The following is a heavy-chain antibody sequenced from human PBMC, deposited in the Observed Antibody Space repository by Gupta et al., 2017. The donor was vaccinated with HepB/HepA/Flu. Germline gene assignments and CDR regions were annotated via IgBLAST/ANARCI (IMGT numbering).Heavy chain of an antibody. D-gene: IGHD3-22*01. J-gene: IGHJ4*02. CDR1: GYTLPELS. Sequence: QVQLVQSGAEVKKPGASVKVSCKVSGYTLPELSMHWARQAPGKGLEWMGGFDPEDGETIYAQKFQGRVTMTEDTSTDTAYMELSSLRSEDTAVYYCATVDTTYDSSGYYLNYFDYWGQGTLVTVSS. CDR2: FDPEDGET. CDR3: ATVDTTYDSSGYYLNYFDY. V-gene: IGHV1-24*01.